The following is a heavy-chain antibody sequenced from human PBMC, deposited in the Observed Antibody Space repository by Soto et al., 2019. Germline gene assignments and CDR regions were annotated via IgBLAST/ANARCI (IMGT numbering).Heavy chain of an antibody. J-gene: IGHJ6*02. V-gene: IGHV4-30-4*01. CDR3: ARDYYDSSGYRYGMDV. Sequence: SETLSLTCTVSGCSLSSCYYYWSWIRQAPGKGREWIGYTYYSGSTYYNPSLKSRVTISVDTSKNQFSLKLSSVTAADTAVYYCARDYYDSSGYRYGMDVWGQGTTVTVSS. CDR2: TYYSGST. D-gene: IGHD3-22*01. CDR1: GCSLSSCYYY.